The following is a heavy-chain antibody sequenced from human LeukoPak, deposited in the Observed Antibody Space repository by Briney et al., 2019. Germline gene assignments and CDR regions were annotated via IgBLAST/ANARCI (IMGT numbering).Heavy chain of an antibody. CDR3: VRAAIRVDFFDS. CDR1: GFLFGGHA. V-gene: IGHV3-21*01. CDR2: ISSSATYI. D-gene: IGHD2-2*01. J-gene: IGHJ4*02. Sequence: GGSLRLSCAASGFLFGGHAMMWVRQAPGKGLECVSSISSSATYINYADSVKGRFTISRDNAKNSLFLDMNSLRAEDAAVYYRVRAAIRVDFFDSWGQGTLVTVSS.